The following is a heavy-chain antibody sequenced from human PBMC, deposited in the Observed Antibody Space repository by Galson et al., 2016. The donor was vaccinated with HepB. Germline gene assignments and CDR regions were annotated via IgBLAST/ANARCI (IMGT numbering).Heavy chain of an antibody. CDR3: TRGYMQNGMNV. V-gene: IGHV6-1*01. J-gene: IGHJ6*02. Sequence: CAISGDSVTSDNTCWNWIRQSPSRGLEWLGRTYYRSRWFNDYADSVKSRITVTSDTSKNQFSLQLDSVTPDDTATYFCTRGYMQNGMNVWGQGTTVTVS. CDR2: TYYRSRWFN. CDR1: GDSVTSDNTC. D-gene: IGHD5-24*01.